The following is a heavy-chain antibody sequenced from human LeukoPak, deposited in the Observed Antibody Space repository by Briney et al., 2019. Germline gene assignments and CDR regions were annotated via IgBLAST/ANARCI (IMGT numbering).Heavy chain of an antibody. V-gene: IGHV3-73*01. CDR3: TRLTAPTFSYGLHDAFDV. D-gene: IGHD5-18*01. CDR2: IRSKADTYAT. CDR1: GFTFSGSA. Sequence: SGGSLRLSCAASGFTFSGSAMHWVRQASGKGLEWVGRIRSKADTYATVISASVQGRFTISRDDSKNMAYLQMNSLTTEDTAVYFCTRLTAPTFSYGLHDAFDVWGPGTMVTVSS. J-gene: IGHJ3*01.